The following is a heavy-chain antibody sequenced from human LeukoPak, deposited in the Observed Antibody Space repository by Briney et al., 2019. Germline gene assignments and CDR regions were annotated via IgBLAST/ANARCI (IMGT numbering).Heavy chain of an antibody. Sequence: PGGSLRLSCAASGFTFSSYEMNWVRQAPGKGLEWVSYISSSGSTIYYADSVKGRFTISRVNAKNSLYLQMNSLRAEDTAVYYCARGKYGSSSLIDYWGQGTLVTVSS. CDR1: GFTFSSYE. D-gene: IGHD6-6*01. CDR3: ARGKYGSSSLIDY. CDR2: ISSSGSTI. V-gene: IGHV3-48*03. J-gene: IGHJ4*02.